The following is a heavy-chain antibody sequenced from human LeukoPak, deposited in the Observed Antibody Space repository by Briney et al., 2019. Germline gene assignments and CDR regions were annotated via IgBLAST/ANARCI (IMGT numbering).Heavy chain of an antibody. V-gene: IGHV1-2*02. CDR2: MNPNGGGT. CDR1: GYTFTGYY. D-gene: IGHD6-13*01. Sequence: ASVKVSCKASGYTFTGYYMHWVRRAPGQGLEWMGWMNPNGGGTYYAEKFRGRVTMTRDTSISTAYIELSRLTSDDTAVYYCATSTKYSSSWGAFDIWGQGTMVTVSS. CDR3: ATSTKYSSSWGAFDI. J-gene: IGHJ3*02.